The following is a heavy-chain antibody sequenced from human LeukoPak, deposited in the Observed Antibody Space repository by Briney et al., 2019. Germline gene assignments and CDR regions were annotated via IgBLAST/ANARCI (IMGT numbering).Heavy chain of an antibody. Sequence: ASVKVSCKASGYTFTSYGISWVRQAPGQGLEWMGWISAYNGNTNYAQKLQGRVTMTTDTSTSTAYMELRSLRSDDTAVYYCARDGAVVPAARATNWFDPWGQGTLVTVSS. V-gene: IGHV1-18*01. CDR2: ISAYNGNT. CDR1: GYTFTSYG. D-gene: IGHD2-2*01. CDR3: ARDGAVVPAARATNWFDP. J-gene: IGHJ5*02.